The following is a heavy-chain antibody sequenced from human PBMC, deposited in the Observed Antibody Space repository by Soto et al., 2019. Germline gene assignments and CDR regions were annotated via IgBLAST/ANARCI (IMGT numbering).Heavy chain of an antibody. CDR1: GFTFSSYG. Sequence: QVQLVESGGGVVQPGRSLRLSCAASGFTFSSYGMHWVRQAPGKGLEWVAVISYDGSEKYYADSVKGRFTISRDNSKNTLNLQTNSLRADDTAVYYCAKALGELSPESYDYWGQGTLITVSS. D-gene: IGHD3-16*02. V-gene: IGHV3-30*18. J-gene: IGHJ4*02. CDR2: ISYDGSEK. CDR3: AKALGELSPESYDY.